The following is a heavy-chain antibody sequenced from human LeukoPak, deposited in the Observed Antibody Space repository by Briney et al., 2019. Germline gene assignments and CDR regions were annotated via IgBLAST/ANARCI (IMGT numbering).Heavy chain of an antibody. CDR3: ARAGFRADYYDSSGYYSYFDY. V-gene: IGHV1-3*03. CDR2: INAGNGNT. J-gene: IGHJ4*02. Sequence: GASVKVSCKASGYTFTGYYMHWVRQAPGQRLEWMGWINAGNGNTKYSQEFQGRVTITRDTSASTAYMELSSLRSEDMAVYYCARAGFRADYYDSSGYYSYFDYWGQGTLVTVSS. D-gene: IGHD3-22*01. CDR1: GYTFTGYY.